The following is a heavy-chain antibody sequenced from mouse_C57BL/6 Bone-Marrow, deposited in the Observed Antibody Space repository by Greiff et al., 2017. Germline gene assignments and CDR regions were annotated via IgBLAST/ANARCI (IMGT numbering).Heavy chain of an antibody. CDR2: IYPRSGNT. D-gene: IGHD2-5*01. V-gene: IGHV1-81*01. CDR1: GYTFTSYG. CDR3: ARCYSNYEYFDY. Sequence: QVQLQQSGAELARPGASVKLSCKASGYTFTSYGISWVKQRTGQGLEWIGEIYPRSGNTYYNEKFKGKATLTADKSSSTAYMELRSLTSEDSAVYFCARCYSNYEYFDYWGQGTTLTVSS. J-gene: IGHJ2*01.